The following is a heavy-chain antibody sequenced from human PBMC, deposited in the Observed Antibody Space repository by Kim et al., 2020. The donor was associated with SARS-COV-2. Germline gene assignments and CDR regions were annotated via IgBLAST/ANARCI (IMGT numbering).Heavy chain of an antibody. D-gene: IGHD2-2*01. CDR1: VYTSHPYC. Sequence: ASVKVSCKASVYTSHPYCLRWVRQAPGQGLEWMGWISPYSGNSKYAQKFEDRVTMTTDSATLTLSAHLEIRSLTSDDTAVYYCATPTRGDWDGLDIWGQG. J-gene: IGHJ3*02. CDR3: ATPTRGDWDGLDI. CDR2: ISPYSGNS. V-gene: IGHV1-18*01.